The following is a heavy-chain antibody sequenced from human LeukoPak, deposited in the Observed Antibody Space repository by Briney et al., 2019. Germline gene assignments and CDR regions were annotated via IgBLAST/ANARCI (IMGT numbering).Heavy chain of an antibody. CDR2: ISSDGYNI. D-gene: IGHD1-26*01. Sequence: PGGSLRLSCAASIFTFSNSAMHWVRQAPGKGLEWVAFISSDGYNIYYADSVKGRFTISRDNSLNTLYLQMNSLRPEDTAVYYCAQEVGRRGWFDHWGQGTRVTVSS. CDR1: IFTFSNSA. J-gene: IGHJ5*02. V-gene: IGHV3-30*02. CDR3: AQEVGRRGWFDH.